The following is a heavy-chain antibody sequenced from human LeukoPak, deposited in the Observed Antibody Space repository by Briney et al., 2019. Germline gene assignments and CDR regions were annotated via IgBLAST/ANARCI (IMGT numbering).Heavy chain of an antibody. CDR2: ISAYNGNA. V-gene: IGHV1-18*01. CDR1: GYTFTNYG. D-gene: IGHD3-10*01. Sequence: ASVKVSCKASGYTFTNYGITWVRQAPGQGLEWMGWISAYNGNANYAQKLQVRVTMTTDTSTSTAYMELRSLRSDDTAVYYCARNVSNYGHDGIDIWGQGTMVTVSS. CDR3: ARNVSNYGHDGIDI. J-gene: IGHJ3*02.